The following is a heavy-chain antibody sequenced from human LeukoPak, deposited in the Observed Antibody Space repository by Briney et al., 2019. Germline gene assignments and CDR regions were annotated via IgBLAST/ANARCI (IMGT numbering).Heavy chain of an antibody. CDR2: IYYSGST. CDR1: GGSISSYY. CDR3: AVAVAGRGYFVY. D-gene: IGHD6-19*01. V-gene: IGHV4-59*01. J-gene: IGHJ4*02. Sequence: PSETLSLTCSVSGGSISSYYWSWIRQPPGKGREWIGYIYYSGSTNYNPSLKSRVTISVDTSKNQFSLKMSSVTAADTAVYYCAVAVAGRGYFVYWGQGTLVTVSA.